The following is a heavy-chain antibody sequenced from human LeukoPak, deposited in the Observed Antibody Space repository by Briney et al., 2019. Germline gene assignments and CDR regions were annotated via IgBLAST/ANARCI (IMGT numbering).Heavy chain of an antibody. CDR3: ARGRNTMVRGAIGSETRYYYSYYMDV. J-gene: IGHJ6*03. CDR1: GFTFSDYY. Sequence: GGSLRLSCAASGFTFSDYYMSWIRQAPGKGLEWVSYISSSGSTIYYADSVKGRFTISRDNAKNSLYLQMNSLRAEDTAVYYCARGRNTMVRGAIGSETRYYYSYYMDVWGKGTTVTVSS. V-gene: IGHV3-11*01. D-gene: IGHD3-10*01. CDR2: ISSSGSTI.